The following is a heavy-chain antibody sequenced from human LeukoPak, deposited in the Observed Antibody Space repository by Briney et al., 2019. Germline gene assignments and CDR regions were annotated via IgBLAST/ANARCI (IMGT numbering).Heavy chain of an antibody. CDR2: ISTYNGNT. D-gene: IGHD2-15*01. V-gene: IGHV1-18*01. J-gene: IGHJ4*02. CDR1: GYTFTSYG. Sequence: LRASVKVSCKASGYTFTSYGISWVRQAPGQGLEWMGWISTYNGNTNYAQKLQGRVTMTTDTSTSTAYMELGSLRSDDTAVYYCARDSCSGGTCYLENWGQGTLVTVSS. CDR3: ARDSCSGGTCYLEN.